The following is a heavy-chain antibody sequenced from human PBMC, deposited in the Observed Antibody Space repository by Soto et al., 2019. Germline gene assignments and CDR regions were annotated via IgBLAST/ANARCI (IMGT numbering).Heavy chain of an antibody. D-gene: IGHD2-21*01. CDR3: ASPCGELRAH. V-gene: IGHV3-48*03. J-gene: IGHJ4*02. CDR2: ISSSGSII. Sequence: EVQLVESGGGLVQPGGSLRLACAASGFTFSIFEMNWVGQGTGKGLEWISYISSSGSIIYYADSVKGRFTISRDNSKNSLYLQMKSLRAEDTAIYYCASPCGELRAHWGQGTLVTVSS. CDR1: GFTFSIFE.